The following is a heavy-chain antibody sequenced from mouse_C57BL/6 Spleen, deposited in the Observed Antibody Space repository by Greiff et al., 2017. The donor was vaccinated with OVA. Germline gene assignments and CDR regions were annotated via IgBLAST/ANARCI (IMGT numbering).Heavy chain of an antibody. V-gene: IGHV14-1*01. CDR3: TTSYGSLHWYFDV. Sequence: EVQLQQSGAELVRPGASVKLSCTASGFNIQDYYMHWVKQRPEQGLEWIGRIDPEDGDTEYAPKFPGKATMTADTSSNTAYLQLSSLTSEDTAVYYCTTSYGSLHWYFDVWGTGTTVTVSS. CDR1: GFNIQDYY. J-gene: IGHJ1*03. CDR2: IDPEDGDT. D-gene: IGHD1-1*01.